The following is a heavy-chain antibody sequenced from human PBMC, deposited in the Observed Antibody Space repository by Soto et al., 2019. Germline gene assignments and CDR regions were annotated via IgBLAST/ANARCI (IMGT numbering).Heavy chain of an antibody. CDR3: ARGWGRWPHEKPGDY. CDR2: MKPNSGNS. D-gene: IGHD3-16*01. V-gene: IGHV1-8*01. Sequence: VQLVQSGAELKEPGASVKVSCTASEYTFVNHDINWVGQAPGRGLEWMGWMKPNSGNSGFAQKFQDRVTMTRDTSRDTAYMELRNLRSEDTAVYYCARGWGRWPHEKPGDYWGQGILVTVS. CDR1: EYTFVNHD. J-gene: IGHJ4*02.